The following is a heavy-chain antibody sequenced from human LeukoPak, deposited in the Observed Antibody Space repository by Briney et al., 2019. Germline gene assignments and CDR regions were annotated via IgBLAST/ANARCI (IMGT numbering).Heavy chain of an antibody. D-gene: IGHD6-13*01. Sequence: PSETLSLTCTVSGYSITSAYYWGWIRQPPGKGLEWIGSMYHSGSTYNSPSLKSRVTISVDTSKNQFSLKLSSVTAADTALYYCARDWGSSWSLYFDYWGQGTLVTVSS. V-gene: IGHV4-38-2*02. CDR2: MYHSGST. CDR1: GYSITSAYY. CDR3: ARDWGSSWSLYFDY. J-gene: IGHJ4*02.